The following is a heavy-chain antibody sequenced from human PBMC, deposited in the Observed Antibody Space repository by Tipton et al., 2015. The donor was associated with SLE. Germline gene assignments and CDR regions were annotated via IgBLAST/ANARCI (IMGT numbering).Heavy chain of an antibody. CDR3: VRDGNYGSEYNWFDP. CDR2: IYTFGST. Sequence: TLSLTCTVSGGSITFGSYYWTWIRQPAGKGLEWIGRIYTFGSTNYNPSLKSRVTISMDTSKNQFSLNLGSVTAADTAVYYCVRDGNYGSEYNWFDPWGQGTLVTVSS. D-gene: IGHD4-11*01. V-gene: IGHV4-61*02. CDR1: GGSITFGSYY. J-gene: IGHJ5*02.